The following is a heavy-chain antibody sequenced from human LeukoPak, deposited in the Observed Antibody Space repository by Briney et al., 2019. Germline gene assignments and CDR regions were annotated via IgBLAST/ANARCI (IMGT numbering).Heavy chain of an antibody. V-gene: IGHV4-39*01. D-gene: IGHD6-19*01. Sequence: SETLSLTCTVSGGSISVISYFWAWIRQPPGKGLGWIGSVTYSGSIYYNPSLKSRVTMSEYTSNNQFSLNLTSLAAADTAVYYCARHVAVAGNWFAPWGRGTLVTVSS. CDR1: GGSISVISYF. J-gene: IGHJ5*02. CDR3: ARHVAVAGNWFAP. CDR2: VTYSGSI.